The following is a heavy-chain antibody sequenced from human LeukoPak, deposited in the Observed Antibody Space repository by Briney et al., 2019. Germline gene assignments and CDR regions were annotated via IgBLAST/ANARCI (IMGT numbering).Heavy chain of an antibody. CDR1: GFTFSNHW. J-gene: IGHJ4*02. Sequence: TGGSLRLSCAASGFTFSNHWMHWVRQAPGKGLVWVSRINSDMSSTNYADSAKGRFTISRDNAKNTLYLQMNSLRAEDTAVYYCARDIAVSGNYFDYWGQGTLVTVSS. CDR3: ARDIAVSGNYFDY. CDR2: INSDMSST. D-gene: IGHD6-19*01. V-gene: IGHV3-74*01.